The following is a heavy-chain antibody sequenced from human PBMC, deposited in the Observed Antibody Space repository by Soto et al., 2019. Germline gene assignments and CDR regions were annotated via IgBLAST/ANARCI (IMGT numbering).Heavy chain of an antibody. CDR3: ARGVVTSTSDREDFDS. CDR2: INIHSGDT. Sequence: QVQLVQSGAEVKKHGASVKVSCNTSGSSFSGYYMHWVRQAPGQGFETMGWINIHSGDTDYAQKFQDRVIMARDTSIDTAYKEVTRLRSDDTAVYYCARGVVTSTSDREDFDSWGQGTLVTVSS. D-gene: IGHD6-6*01. CDR1: GSSFSGYY. J-gene: IGHJ4*02. V-gene: IGHV1-2*02.